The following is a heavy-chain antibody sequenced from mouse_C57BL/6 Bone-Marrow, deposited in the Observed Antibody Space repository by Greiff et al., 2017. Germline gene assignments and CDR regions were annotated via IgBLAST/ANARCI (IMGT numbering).Heavy chain of an antibody. CDR2: IDPENGDT. V-gene: IGHV14-4*01. CDR3: TTFDYPSYD. CDR1: GFNFKDDY. J-gene: IGHJ1*03. D-gene: IGHD2-4*01. Sequence: VHVKQSGAELVRPGASVKLSCTASGFNFKDDYMHWVKQRPEQGLEWIGWIDPENGDTEYASKFQGKATITADTSSNTAYLQLSSLTSEDTAVYYCTTFDYPSYDWGTGTTVTVSS.